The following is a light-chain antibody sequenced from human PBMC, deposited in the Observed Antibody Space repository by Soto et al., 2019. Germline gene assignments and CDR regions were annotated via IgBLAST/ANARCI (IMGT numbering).Light chain of an antibody. J-gene: IGKJ1*01. CDR3: HQYSSYSWT. CDR2: EAS. V-gene: IGKV1-5*03. Sequence: IQLTQSPSTLSASEGDRVTITCGASESIGNWLAWYQQQSGTDHNLLIHEASNLEDGVPSRFSGRGSGTECTLTISSLQPDEFATYYCHQYSSYSWTFGQGTKV. CDR1: ESIGNW.